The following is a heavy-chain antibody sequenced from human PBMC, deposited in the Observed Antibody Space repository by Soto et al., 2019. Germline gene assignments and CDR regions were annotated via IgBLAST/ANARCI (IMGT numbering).Heavy chain of an antibody. CDR3: ANNRNYDILTGYLLDAFDI. Sequence: GGSLRLSCAASGFTFSSYAMSWVRQAPGKGLEWVSAISGSGGSTYYADSVKGRFTISRDNSKNTLYLQMNSLRAEDTAVYYCANNRNYDILTGYLLDAFDIWGQGTMVTVSS. D-gene: IGHD3-9*01. V-gene: IGHV3-23*01. CDR2: ISGSGGST. CDR1: GFTFSSYA. J-gene: IGHJ3*02.